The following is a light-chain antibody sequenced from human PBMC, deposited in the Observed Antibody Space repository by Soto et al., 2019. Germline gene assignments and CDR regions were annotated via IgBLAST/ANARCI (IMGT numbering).Light chain of an antibody. J-gene: IGLJ2*01. Sequence: QSALTQPASVSGSPGQSITISCTGTSSDVGAYNYVSWYQQHPGKAPKLMIYDVSNRPSGVSNRFSGSKSGNTASLTISGLQAEDEADYYCNSYRSGGTLVFGGGTKLTVL. CDR2: DVS. CDR3: NSYRSGGTLV. V-gene: IGLV2-14*03. CDR1: SSDVGAYNY.